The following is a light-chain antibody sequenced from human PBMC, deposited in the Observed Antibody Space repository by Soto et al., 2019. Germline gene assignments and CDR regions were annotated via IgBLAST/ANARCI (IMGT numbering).Light chain of an antibody. CDR2: GAS. J-gene: IGKJ2*01. CDR3: QQYGSSPYT. V-gene: IGKV3-20*01. CDR1: QSVSSSY. Sequence: EIVLTQSPGTLSLSPGERATLSCRASQSVSSSYLAWYQQKPGQAPRPLIYGASSRATGIPDRFSGSGSGTDFTLTIIRLEPEDCAVYYCQQYGSSPYTFGQGTKLEIK.